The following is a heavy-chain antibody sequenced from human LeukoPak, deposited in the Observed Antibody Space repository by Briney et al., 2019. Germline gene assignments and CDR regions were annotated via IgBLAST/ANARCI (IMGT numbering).Heavy chain of an antibody. CDR1: GFTFSSYS. CDR3: ARDSRHSSSWFDAFDI. J-gene: IGHJ3*02. Sequence: GGSLRLSCAASGFTFSSYSMNWVRQAPGKGLEWVSSISSSSSYIYYADSVKGRFTISRDNAKNSLYLQMNSLRAEDTAVYYCARDSRHSSSWFDAFDIWGQGTMVTVSS. D-gene: IGHD6-13*01. V-gene: IGHV3-21*01. CDR2: ISSSSSYI.